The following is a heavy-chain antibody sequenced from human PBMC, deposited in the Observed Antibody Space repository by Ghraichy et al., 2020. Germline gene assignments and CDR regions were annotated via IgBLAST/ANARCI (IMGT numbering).Heavy chain of an antibody. V-gene: IGHV1-2*02. CDR1: GYTFTGYY. J-gene: IGHJ6*03. CDR3: ARPSTVTYYYYMDV. CDR2: INPNSGGT. D-gene: IGHD4-11*01. Sequence: ASVKVSCKASGYTFTGYYMHWVRQAPGQGLEWMGWINPNSGGTNYAQKFQGRVTMTRDTSISTAYMELSRLRSDDTAVYYCARPSTVTYYYYMDVWGKGTTVTVSS.